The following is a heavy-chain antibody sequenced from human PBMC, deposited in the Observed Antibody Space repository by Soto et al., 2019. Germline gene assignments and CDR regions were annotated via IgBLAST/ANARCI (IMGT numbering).Heavy chain of an antibody. J-gene: IGHJ3*02. CDR2: IKDKGNNYAI. Sequence: EVPLVESGGGLVQPGGSLKLSCVASGFAFSDSAIHWVRQSSGKGLEWVGRIKDKGNNYAIAYAASVTGRFTVSRDDSKNTAYLQINSLKIEDTAIYFFTRHRIIWANHMTAAVSNDGFDIWGQGTMVTVSS. CDR3: TRHRIIWANHMTAAVSNDGFDI. D-gene: IGHD2-21*02. V-gene: IGHV3-73*01. CDR1: GFAFSDSA.